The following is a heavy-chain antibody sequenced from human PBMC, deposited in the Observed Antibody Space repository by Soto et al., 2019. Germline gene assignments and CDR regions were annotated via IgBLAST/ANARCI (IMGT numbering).Heavy chain of an antibody. D-gene: IGHD3-10*01. CDR3: ARDVTMVRGVIGSYTYYGMDV. Sequence: SETLSLTCAVSGDSISSSKWWSWVRQPPGKGLEWIGEIYHSGSTNYNPSLKSRVIISVDKSKNQFSLKLSSVTAADTAVYYCARDVTMVRGVIGSYTYYGMDVWGQGTTVTVSS. CDR1: GDSISSSKW. CDR2: IYHSGST. V-gene: IGHV4-4*02. J-gene: IGHJ6*02.